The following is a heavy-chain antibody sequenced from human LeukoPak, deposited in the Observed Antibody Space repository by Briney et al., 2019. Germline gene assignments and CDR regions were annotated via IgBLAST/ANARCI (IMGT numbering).Heavy chain of an antibody. D-gene: IGHD3-3*01. CDR1: GFTFDDYT. J-gene: IGHJ4*02. CDR3: ARGGVDY. CDR2: INSDGSIT. V-gene: IGHV3-74*01. Sequence: PGGSLRLSCAASGFTFDDYTMHWVRQAPGKGLEWVSRINSDGSITTYADSVKGRFTISRDSAKNTVYLQMNSLRAEDTAVYYCARGGVDYWGQGTLVTVSS.